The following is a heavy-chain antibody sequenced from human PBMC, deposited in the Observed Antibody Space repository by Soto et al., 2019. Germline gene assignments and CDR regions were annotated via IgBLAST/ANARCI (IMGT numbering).Heavy chain of an antibody. CDR3: AKDRSRIYGSGYPVGYVDS. D-gene: IGHD3-22*01. CDR2: ISGSGSTT. V-gene: IGHV3-23*01. CDR1: GFTFSTCA. Sequence: EVQLLESGGGLVQPGGSLRLSCPATGFTFSTCAMNWVRQAPGKGLEWVSAISGSGSTTYYVDSVKGRFTISRDNFRSSLYLQMNSLRVDDTAVYYCAKDRSRIYGSGYPVGYVDSWGQGTLVTVSS. J-gene: IGHJ4*02.